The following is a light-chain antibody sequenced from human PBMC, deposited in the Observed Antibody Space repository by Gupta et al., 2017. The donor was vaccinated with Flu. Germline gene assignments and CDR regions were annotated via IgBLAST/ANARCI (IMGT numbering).Light chain of an antibody. J-gene: IGKJ1*01. CDR1: QSVNWD. V-gene: IGKV1-39*01. CDR3: QQTYHSPWT. Sequence: PSSLSASVGDRVTIACRASQSVNWDLNWYQQKPGTAPRLLIYDASTWQDGVSSTFSGSGSGTDFTLTITNLQPEDFATYYCQQTYHSPWTFGQGTNVEFK. CDR2: DAS.